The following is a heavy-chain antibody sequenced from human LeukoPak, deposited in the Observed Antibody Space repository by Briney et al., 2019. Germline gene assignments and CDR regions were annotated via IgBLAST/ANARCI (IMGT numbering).Heavy chain of an antibody. CDR3: ARAVGGDSSGSL. V-gene: IGHV4-59*01. CDR1: GDSISTYY. D-gene: IGHD3-10*01. Sequence: PSETLSLTCTVSGDSISTYYWSWIRQPPGKGLEWIGYIYYRVTSDYNPSLKSRVTMSVDMSTRQISLKLSSVTAADTAVYYCARAVGGDSSGSLWGPGTLVTVSS. J-gene: IGHJ4*02. CDR2: IYYRVTS.